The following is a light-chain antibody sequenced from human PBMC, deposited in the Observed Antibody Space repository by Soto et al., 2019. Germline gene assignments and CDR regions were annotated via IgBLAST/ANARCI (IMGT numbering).Light chain of an antibody. CDR3: QQGDIWPWT. CDR2: GVF. CDR1: QTVSSH. J-gene: IGKJ1*01. Sequence: EVVMTQSPVTLSVSLGQRATLSCRASQTVSSHIAWYQQKPGQAPRLLISGVFVRATGIPGRFSGSGSGTEFTLTISSLQSEDFATYYCQQGDIWPWTFGQGTNVDSK. V-gene: IGKV3D-15*01.